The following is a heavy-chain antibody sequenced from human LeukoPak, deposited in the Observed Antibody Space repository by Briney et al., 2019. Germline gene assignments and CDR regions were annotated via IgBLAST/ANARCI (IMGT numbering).Heavy chain of an antibody. CDR3: AKDLRVFGSGWYYFDY. J-gene: IGHJ4*02. CDR2: ISGSGGST. CDR1: GFTFSSYA. Sequence: QPGGSLRLSCAASGFTFSSYAMSWVRQAPGKGLEWVSAISGSGGSTYYADSVKGRFTISRDNSKNTLYLQMNSLRAEDTAVYYCAKDLRVFGSGWYYFDYWGQGTLVTVSS. D-gene: IGHD6-19*01. V-gene: IGHV3-23*01.